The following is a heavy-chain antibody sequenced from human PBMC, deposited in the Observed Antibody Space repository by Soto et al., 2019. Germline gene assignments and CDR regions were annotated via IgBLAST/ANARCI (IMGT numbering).Heavy chain of an antibody. Sequence: EVQLLESGGGLVQPGGSLRLSCAAYGFTFSSYAMSWFRQARGKGLERVSVITDSAGNTNYADSVEGLFTIFRDNSKNVLYLHMNFLIAEDTAVFFCAKPSVPSYWYFDLWGRGTLVTVSS. D-gene: IGHD3-10*01. CDR2: ITDSAGNT. CDR1: GFTFSSYA. CDR3: AKPSVPSYWYFDL. V-gene: IGHV3-23*01. J-gene: IGHJ2*01.